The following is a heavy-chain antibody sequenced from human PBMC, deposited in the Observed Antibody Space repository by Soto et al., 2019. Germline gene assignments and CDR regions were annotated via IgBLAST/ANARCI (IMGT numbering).Heavy chain of an antibody. CDR3: VSGSLPNWFDP. J-gene: IGHJ5*02. CDR1: GFSFSTSGVG. CDR2: IYWDDDR. Sequence: QITLKESGPTLVKPTQTLTLTCTFSGFSFSTSGVGVGWIRQPPGKALEWLALIYWDDDRRYNTSLRNKVTITKDPSKNQVVLKMTHMDPVDTATYYCVSGSLPNWFDPWGQGTLVTVSS. D-gene: IGHD3-10*01. V-gene: IGHV2-5*02.